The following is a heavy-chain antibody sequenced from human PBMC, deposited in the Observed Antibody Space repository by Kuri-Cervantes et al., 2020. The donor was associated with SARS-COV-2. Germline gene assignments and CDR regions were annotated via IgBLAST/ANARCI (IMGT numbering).Heavy chain of an antibody. V-gene: IGHV3-9*03. J-gene: IGHJ4*02. D-gene: IGHD1-26*01. CDR3: VSGSYYDY. CDR2: ISWNSGSI. CDR1: GFTFDDYA. Sequence: GGSLRLSCAASGFTFDDYAMHWVRQAPGKGLEWVSGISWNSGSIGYADSVKGRFTISRDNAKNSLYLQMNSLRAEDMALYYCVSGSYYDYWGRGTLVTVSS.